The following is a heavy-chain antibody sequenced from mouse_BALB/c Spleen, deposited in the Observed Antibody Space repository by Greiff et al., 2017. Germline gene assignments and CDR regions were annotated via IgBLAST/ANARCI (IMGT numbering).Heavy chain of an antibody. J-gene: IGHJ2*01. V-gene: IGHV3-8*02. CDR2: ISYSGST. D-gene: IGHD2-1*01. CDR1: GDSITSGY. Sequence: EVKVVESGPSLVKPSQTLSLTCSVTGDSITSGYWNWIRKFPGNKLEYMGYISYSGSTYYNPSLKSRISITRDTSKNQYYLQLNSVTTEDTATYYCARSIYYGKSFDYWGQGTTLTVSS. CDR3: ARSIYYGKSFDY.